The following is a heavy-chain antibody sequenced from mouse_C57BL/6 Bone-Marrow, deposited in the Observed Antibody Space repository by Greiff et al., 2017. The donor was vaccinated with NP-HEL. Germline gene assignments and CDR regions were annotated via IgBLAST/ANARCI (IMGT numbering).Heavy chain of an antibody. D-gene: IGHD2-4*01. J-gene: IGHJ2*01. V-gene: IGHV5-9*01. CDR1: GFTFSSYT. CDR3: ARPYDYLYYFDY. Sequence: DVQLVESGGGLVKPGGSLKLSCAASGFTFSSYTMSWVRQTPEKRLEWVATISGGGGNTYYPDSVKGRFTISRDNAKNTRYLQMSSLRSEDTALYYCARPYDYLYYFDYWGQGTTLTVSS. CDR2: ISGGGGNT.